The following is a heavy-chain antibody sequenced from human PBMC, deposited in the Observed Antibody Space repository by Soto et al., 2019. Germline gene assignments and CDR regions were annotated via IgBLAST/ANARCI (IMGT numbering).Heavy chain of an antibody. CDR3: AREVVVARGASYFDY. Sequence: GGSPRHSLVGSGFTFCSNWMTWVRPAPGKGLEWVGNIRQDGSEKNYVDSVKGRFTISRDNAKNSLYLQMNSLRAEDTAVYYCAREVVVARGASYFDYWGPGTLVTVSS. CDR1: GFTFCSNW. V-gene: IGHV3-7*04. J-gene: IGHJ4*02. CDR2: IRQDGSEK. D-gene: IGHD2-2*01.